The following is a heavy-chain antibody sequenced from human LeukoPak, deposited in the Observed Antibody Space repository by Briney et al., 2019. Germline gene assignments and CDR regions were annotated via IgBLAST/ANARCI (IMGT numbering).Heavy chain of an antibody. Sequence: PGGSLRLSCAASGFTFSSYWMSWVRQAPGKGLEWVANIKQDGSEKYYVDSVKGRFTISRDNAKNSLYLQMNSLRAEDTAVYYCARDGWYRMWVFDIWGQGTMVTVSS. CDR2: IKQDGSEK. CDR1: GFTFSSYW. V-gene: IGHV3-7*03. J-gene: IGHJ3*02. D-gene: IGHD6-19*01. CDR3: ARDGWYRMWVFDI.